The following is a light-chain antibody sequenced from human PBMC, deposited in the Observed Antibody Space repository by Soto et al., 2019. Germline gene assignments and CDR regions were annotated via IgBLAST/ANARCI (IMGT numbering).Light chain of an antibody. V-gene: IGLV1-40*01. CDR2: GNS. CDR3: QSYDSSLSVVV. Sequence: QLVLTQPPSVSGAPGQRVTISCTGSSSNIGAGYDVHWYQQLPGTAPNLLISGNSNRPSGVPDRFSGSKSGTSASLAITGLQAEDEADYYCQSYDSSLSVVVFGGGTKLTVL. CDR1: SSNIGAGYD. J-gene: IGLJ2*01.